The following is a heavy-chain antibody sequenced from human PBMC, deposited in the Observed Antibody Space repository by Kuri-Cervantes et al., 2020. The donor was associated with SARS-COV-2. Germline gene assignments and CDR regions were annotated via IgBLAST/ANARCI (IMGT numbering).Heavy chain of an antibody. J-gene: IGHJ2*01. CDR3: ARDRSGGGIKRGGWYFDL. D-gene: IGHD3-16*01. Sequence: GGSLRLSCAASGFTFSSYEMNWVRQAPGKGLEWVSYISSSGSTIYYADSVKGRFTISRDNSKNTLFLQMNSLRAEGTAVYYCARDRSGGGIKRGGWYFDLWGRGTLVTVSS. CDR2: ISSSGSTI. CDR1: GFTFSSYE. V-gene: IGHV3-48*03.